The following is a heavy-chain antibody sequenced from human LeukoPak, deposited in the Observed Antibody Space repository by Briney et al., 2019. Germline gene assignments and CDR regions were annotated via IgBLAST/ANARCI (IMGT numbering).Heavy chain of an antibody. J-gene: IGHJ4*02. Sequence: PETLSLTCSVSGDSMSNHYWSWIRQPPGEGLEWIGYIYYSGTTYYNPSLKSRVTMSLDTSKNQFSLKLSSVTAADTALYYCATRPGGSTWYGVFDYWSPGTLVTVSS. D-gene: IGHD6-13*01. CDR2: IYYSGTT. CDR3: ATRPGGSTWYGVFDY. V-gene: IGHV4-59*11. CDR1: GDSMSNHY.